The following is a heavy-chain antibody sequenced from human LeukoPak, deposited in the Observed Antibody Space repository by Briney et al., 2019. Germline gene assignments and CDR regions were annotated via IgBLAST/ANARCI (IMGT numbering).Heavy chain of an antibody. V-gene: IGHV3-15*01. J-gene: IGHJ4*02. D-gene: IGHD3-22*01. CDR3: TTPSVDYYDSSGYYYL. CDR2: IKSKTDGGTT. Sequence: GGSLRLSCAASGFTFSNYGMTWVRQAPGKGLEWVGRIKSKTDGGTTDYAAPVKGRFTISRDDSKNTLYLQMNSLKTEDTAVYYCTTPSVDYYDSSGYYYLWGQGTLVTVSS. CDR1: GFTFSNYG.